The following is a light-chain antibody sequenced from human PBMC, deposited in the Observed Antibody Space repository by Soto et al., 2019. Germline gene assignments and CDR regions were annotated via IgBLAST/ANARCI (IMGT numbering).Light chain of an antibody. J-gene: IGLJ1*01. CDR3: QSYDSSLSGYV. CDR2: ENN. Sequence: QSVLTQPPSASGPPGQRVAIPCSGSTSNIGSKYVYWYQQLPGTAPKLLIYENNNRPSGVPDRFSGSKSGTSASLAITGLQAEDEAEYYCQSYDSSLSGYVFGTGTKVTVL. CDR1: TSNIGSKY. V-gene: IGLV1-40*01.